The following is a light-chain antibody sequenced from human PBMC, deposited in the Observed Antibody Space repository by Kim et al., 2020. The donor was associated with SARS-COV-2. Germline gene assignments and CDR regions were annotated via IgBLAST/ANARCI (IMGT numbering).Light chain of an antibody. V-gene: IGKV3-11*01. J-gene: IGKJ4*01. CDR1: QSVSSY. Sequence: SLSPGERAPLSCRASQSVSSYLAWYQQKPGQAPRLLIYDASNRATGIPARFSGSGSGTDFTLTISSLEPEDFAVYYCQQRSNWLTFGGGTKVDIK. CDR2: DAS. CDR3: QQRSNWLT.